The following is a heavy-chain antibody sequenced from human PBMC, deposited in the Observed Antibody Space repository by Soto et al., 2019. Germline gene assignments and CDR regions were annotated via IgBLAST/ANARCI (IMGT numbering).Heavy chain of an antibody. Sequence: SETLSLTCAVSGGSISSSNWWSWVRQPPGKGLEWIGEIYHSGSTNYNPSLKSRVTISVDKSKNQFSLKLSSVTAADTAVYYCARLVYDLLLWDYYYYGMDVWGQGTKVTVSS. CDR2: IYHSGST. CDR3: ARLVYDLLLWDYYYYGMDV. J-gene: IGHJ6*02. V-gene: IGHV4-4*02. D-gene: IGHD3-3*01. CDR1: GGSISSSNW.